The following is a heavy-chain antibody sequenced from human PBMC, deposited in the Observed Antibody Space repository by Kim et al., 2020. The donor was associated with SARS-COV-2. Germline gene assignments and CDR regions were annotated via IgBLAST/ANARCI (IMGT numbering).Heavy chain of an antibody. J-gene: IGHJ6*02. V-gene: IGHV4-39*01. Sequence: SETLSLTCTVSGGSISSSSYYWGWIRQPPGKGLEWIGSIYYSGSTYYNPSLKSRVTISVDTSKNQFSLKLSSVTAADTAVYYCARYYDSSHYYYGMDVWGQGTTVTVSS. CDR3: ARYYDSSHYYYGMDV. CDR1: GGSISSSSYY. D-gene: IGHD3-22*01. CDR2: IYYSGST.